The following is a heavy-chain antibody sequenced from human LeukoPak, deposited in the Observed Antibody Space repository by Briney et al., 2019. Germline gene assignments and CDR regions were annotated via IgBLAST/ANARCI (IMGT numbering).Heavy chain of an antibody. CDR2: IRYDGTNK. CDR3: ARDPTYYLRYGYFDS. V-gene: IGHV3-30*02. Sequence: PGGSLRLSCAASGFMFSSYGMHWVRQAPGKGLEWVAFIRYDGTNKYYADSVKGRFTISRDNSKKTLYLEMNSLRAEDTAVYYCARDPTYYLRYGYFDSWGQGTLVTVSS. CDR1: GFMFSSYG. J-gene: IGHJ4*02. D-gene: IGHD1-26*01.